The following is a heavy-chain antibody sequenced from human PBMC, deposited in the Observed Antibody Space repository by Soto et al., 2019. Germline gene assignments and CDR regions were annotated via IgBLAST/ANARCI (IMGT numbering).Heavy chain of an antibody. CDR1: GGTFSSYT. CDR3: ARGTKQWLVRFDY. V-gene: IGHV1-69*02. Sequence: QVQLVQSGAEVKKPGSSVKVSCKASGGTFSSYTIRWVRQAPGQGLEWMGRVIPILGIANYAQKFQGRVTISSDKSTSTDYMELSSLRSEDTAVYYCARGTKQWLVRFDYWGQGTLVTVSS. D-gene: IGHD6-19*01. CDR2: VIPILGIA. J-gene: IGHJ4*02.